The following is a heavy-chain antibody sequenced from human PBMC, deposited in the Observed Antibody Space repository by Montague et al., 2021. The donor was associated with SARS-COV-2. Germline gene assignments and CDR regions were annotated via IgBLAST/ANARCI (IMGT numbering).Heavy chain of an antibody. D-gene: IGHD3-22*01. CDR1: GGSLSGYD. Sequence: SETLSLTCAVYGGSLSGYDWSWIRQPPGKGLEWIGEINHSGSTKYNPSLKSRVSISVDTSENQFSLKLNSVTAADTAVYYCARGQGEITMIVVVLTAAAHYFDYWGQGTLVTVSP. CDR3: ARGQGEITMIVVVLTAAAHYFDY. J-gene: IGHJ4*02. V-gene: IGHV4-34*01. CDR2: INHSGST.